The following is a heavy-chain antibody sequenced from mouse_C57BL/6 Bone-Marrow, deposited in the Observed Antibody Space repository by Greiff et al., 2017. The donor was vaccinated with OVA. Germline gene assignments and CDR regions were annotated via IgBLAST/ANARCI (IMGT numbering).Heavy chain of an antibody. D-gene: IGHD1-1*01. J-gene: IGHJ1*03. CDR2: MYPGDGDT. V-gene: IGHV1-82*01. CDR3: ARRPLYYYWYFDV. Sequence: QVQLQQSGPELVKPGASVKISCKASGYAFSSSWMNWVKQRPGKGLEWIGRMYPGDGDTNYNGKFKGKATLTADKSSSTAYMQLSSLTSEDSAVYFCARRPLYYYWYFDVWGTGTTVTVSS. CDR1: GYAFSSSW.